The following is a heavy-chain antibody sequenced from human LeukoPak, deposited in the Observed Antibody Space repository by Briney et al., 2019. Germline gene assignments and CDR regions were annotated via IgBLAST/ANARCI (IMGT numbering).Heavy chain of an antibody. CDR1: GASVSDYS. V-gene: IGHV4-59*02. Sequence: SETLSLTCTVSGASVSDYSWTWIRQPPGKGLEWIGNISYSGSTTYNPSLKSRVTISVDTSKTQFSLQLNSVTAADTAVYYCARTIHYDRIATYFDYWGQGTLVTVSS. J-gene: IGHJ4*02. D-gene: IGHD3-22*01. CDR3: ARTIHYDRIATYFDY. CDR2: ISYSGST.